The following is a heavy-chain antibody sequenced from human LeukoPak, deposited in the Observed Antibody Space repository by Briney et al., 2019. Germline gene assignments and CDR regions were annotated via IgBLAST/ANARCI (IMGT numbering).Heavy chain of an antibody. CDR3: ARELILGYSSGGGYFDY. Sequence: SVKVSCKASGGTFSSYAISWVRQAPGQGLEWMGGIIPIFGTANYAQKFQGRVTITADESTSTAYMELSSLRSEDTAVYYCARELILGYSSGGGYFDYWGQGTLVTVSS. J-gene: IGHJ4*02. CDR1: GGTFSSYA. V-gene: IGHV1-69*13. D-gene: IGHD6-19*01. CDR2: IIPIFGTA.